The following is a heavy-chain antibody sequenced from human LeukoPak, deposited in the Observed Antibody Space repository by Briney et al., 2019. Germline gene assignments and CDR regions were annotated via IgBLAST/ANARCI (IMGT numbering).Heavy chain of an antibody. J-gene: IGHJ4*02. V-gene: IGHV3-7*01. CDR1: GFTFSSYW. CDR2: IKQDGSEK. D-gene: IGHD3-10*01. CDR3: ARVDLGTMVRGVTHGGCFDY. Sequence: GGSLRLSCAASGFTFSSYWMSWVRQAPGKGLERVANIKQDGSEKYYVDSVKGRFTISRDNAKNSLYLQMNSLRAEDTAVYYCARVDLGTMVRGVTHGGCFDYWGQGTLVTVSS.